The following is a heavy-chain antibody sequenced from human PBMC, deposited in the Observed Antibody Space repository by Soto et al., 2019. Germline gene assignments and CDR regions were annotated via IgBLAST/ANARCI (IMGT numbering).Heavy chain of an antibody. CDR2: INHSGST. CDR3: ARGPGDIVVPYYYYMDV. J-gene: IGHJ6*03. V-gene: IGHV4-34*01. D-gene: IGHD2-2*01. Sequence: SETLSLTCAVYGGSFSGYYWSWIRQPPGKGLEWIGEINHSGSTNYNPSLKSRVTISVVTSKNQFSLKLSSVTAADTAVYYCARGPGDIVVPYYYYMDVWGKGTTVTVSS. CDR1: GGSFSGYY.